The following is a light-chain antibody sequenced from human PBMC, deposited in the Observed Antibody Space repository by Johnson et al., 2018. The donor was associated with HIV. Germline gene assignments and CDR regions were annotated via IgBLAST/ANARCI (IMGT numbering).Light chain of an antibody. J-gene: IGLJ1*01. V-gene: IGLV1-51*01. CDR1: SSNIVNNY. CDR2: DNN. Sequence: QSVLTQPPSVSAAPGQKVTISCSGSSSNIVNNYVSWYQQLPGTAPKLLIYDNNKRPSGIPDRFSGSKSGTSATLALTGLPTGDEADYYCGTWDSSLSPYVFVTGTKVTVL. CDR3: GTWDSSLSPYV.